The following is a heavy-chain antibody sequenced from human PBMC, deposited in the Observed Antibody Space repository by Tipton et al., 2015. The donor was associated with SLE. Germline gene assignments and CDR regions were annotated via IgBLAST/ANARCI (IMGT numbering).Heavy chain of an antibody. CDR2: IYYSGST. Sequence: TLSLTCTVSGGSISSHYWSWIRQPPGKGLEWIGYIYYSGSTHYNPSLKSRVTISVDTSKNQFSLKLSSVTAADTAVYYCARGVDSSGTRGNWFDPWGQGTLVTVSS. D-gene: IGHD6-25*01. V-gene: IGHV4-59*11. CDR1: GGSISSHY. CDR3: ARGVDSSGTRGNWFDP. J-gene: IGHJ5*02.